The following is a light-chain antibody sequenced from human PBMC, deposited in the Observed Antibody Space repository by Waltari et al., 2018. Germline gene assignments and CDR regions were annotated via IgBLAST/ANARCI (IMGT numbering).Light chain of an antibody. V-gene: IGKV3-11*01. J-gene: IGKJ4*01. Sequence: EIVLTQSPATLSLSPGERATLSCRASQRVSSDLAWYQQKPGQAPRLLIYGASNRATCIPAKFNGSGSGTDFTLTISGLEPEDFAVYYCQQRRSWPLTFGGGTKVEIK. CDR3: QQRRSWPLT. CDR2: GAS. CDR1: QRVSSD.